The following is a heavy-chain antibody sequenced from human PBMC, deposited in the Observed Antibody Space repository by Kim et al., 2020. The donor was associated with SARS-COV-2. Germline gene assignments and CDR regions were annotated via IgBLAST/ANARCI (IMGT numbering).Heavy chain of an antibody. V-gene: IGHV1-3*01. CDR3: AREYNWNDVRYYYGMDV. J-gene: IGHJ6*02. CDR2: INAGNGNT. D-gene: IGHD1-1*01. Sequence: ASVKVSCKASGYTFTSYAMHWVRQAPGQRLEWMGWINAGNGNTKYSQKFQGRVTITRDTSASTAYMELSSLRSEDTAVYYCAREYNWNDVRYYYGMDVWGQGTTVTVSS. CDR1: GYTFTSYA.